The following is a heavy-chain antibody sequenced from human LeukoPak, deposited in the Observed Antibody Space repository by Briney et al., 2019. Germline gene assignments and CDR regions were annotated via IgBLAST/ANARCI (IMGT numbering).Heavy chain of an antibody. CDR2: INSDGSST. CDR3: VREEYTVRRGARLDY. Sequence: GGSLRLSCAASGFTLNNYWMHWVSQAPGKGLVWVSRINSDGSSTGYADSVRGRFTISRDSAKNTLYLQMKSLKFEDTAIYYCVREEYTVRRGARLDYWGQGTLVTVSS. D-gene: IGHD1-1*01. V-gene: IGHV3-74*01. CDR1: GFTLNNYW. J-gene: IGHJ4*02.